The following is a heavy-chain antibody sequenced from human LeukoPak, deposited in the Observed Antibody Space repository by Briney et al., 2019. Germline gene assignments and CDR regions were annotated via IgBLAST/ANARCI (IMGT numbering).Heavy chain of an antibody. Sequence: GGSLRLSCAASGFTFSSKDMSWVRQAPGKGLEGVSVIYSGGSRYYSDYVKGRFTISRDNSKNTVYLQMSSLRAEDTAVYYCATSTAVVTGYFQHWGQGTLVTVSS. D-gene: IGHD5-18*01. CDR3: ATSTAVVTGYFQH. CDR1: GFTFSSKD. CDR2: IYSGGSR. J-gene: IGHJ1*01. V-gene: IGHV3-53*01.